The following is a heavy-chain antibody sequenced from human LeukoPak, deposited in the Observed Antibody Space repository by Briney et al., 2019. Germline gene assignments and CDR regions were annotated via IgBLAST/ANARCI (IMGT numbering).Heavy chain of an antibody. CDR1: GLKFDDFG. V-gene: IGHV3-20*04. CDR3: ARGRGSGWRYLDY. J-gene: IGHJ4*02. CDR2: LNWNADST. D-gene: IGHD6-19*01. Sequence: GGSLRLSCSTSGLKFDDFGMHWIRQLPGKGLEWVSGLNWNADSTDYADSVKDRCTISRDNAKNLLYLQINSLRVEDTAVYYCARGRGSGWRYLDYWGQGTLVIVSS.